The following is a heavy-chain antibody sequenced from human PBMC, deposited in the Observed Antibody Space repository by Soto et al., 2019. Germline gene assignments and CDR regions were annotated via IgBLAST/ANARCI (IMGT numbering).Heavy chain of an antibody. Sequence: SETLSLTCTVSGGSISSGDYYWSWIRQPPGKGLEWIGYIYYSGSTYYNPSLKSRVTISVDTSKNQFSLKLSSVAAADTAVYYCARGPYDFWSGYYYYGMDVWGQGTTVTVSS. V-gene: IGHV4-30-4*01. CDR2: IYYSGST. CDR3: ARGPYDFWSGYYYYGMDV. D-gene: IGHD3-3*01. J-gene: IGHJ6*02. CDR1: GGSISSGDYY.